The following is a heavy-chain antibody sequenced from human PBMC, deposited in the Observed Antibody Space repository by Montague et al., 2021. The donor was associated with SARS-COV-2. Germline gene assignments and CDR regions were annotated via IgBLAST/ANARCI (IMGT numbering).Heavy chain of an antibody. CDR3: ARRVWWLPGMDV. CDR1: GGSISSSNYY. D-gene: IGHD2-21*01. Sequence: SETLSLTCTVSGGSISSSNYYWDWIRQPPGKGLEWIGSIYDSGSTYYNPSLKSRVTISVDTSKNQFSLKLSSVTAADTAVYYCARRVWWLPGMDVWGQGTTVTVSS. CDR2: IYDSGST. J-gene: IGHJ6*02. V-gene: IGHV4-39*07.